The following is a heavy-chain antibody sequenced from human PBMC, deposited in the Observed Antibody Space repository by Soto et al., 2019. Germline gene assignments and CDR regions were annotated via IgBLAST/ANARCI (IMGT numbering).Heavy chain of an antibody. J-gene: IGHJ4*02. CDR2: MSYGGNA. CDR1: GVSVSSGGYS. V-gene: IGHV4-31*03. D-gene: IGHD3-10*01. CDR3: ARDGSIGATKPYFDY. Sequence: SETLSLTRSVSGVSVSSGGYSWSWLRQLPGKGLEWIGDMSYGGNAYHNPSLKSRLSISVDTSKNHVSLNLTSVTAADTAIYFCARDGSIGATKPYFDYWGQGALVTVSS.